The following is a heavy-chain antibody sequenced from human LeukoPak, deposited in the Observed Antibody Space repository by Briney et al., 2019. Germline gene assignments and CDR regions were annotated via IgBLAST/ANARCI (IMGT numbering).Heavy chain of an antibody. CDR3: AREKGRVIQLWNHFDY. CDR2: INHSGST. CDR1: GGSFSGYY. V-gene: IGHV4-34*01. Sequence: SETLSLTCAVYGGSFSGYYWSWIRQPPGKGLEWIGEINHSGSTNYNPSLKSRVTISVDTSKNQFSLKLSSVTAADTAVYYCAREKGRVIQLWNHFDYWGQGTLVTVSS. J-gene: IGHJ4*02. D-gene: IGHD5-18*01.